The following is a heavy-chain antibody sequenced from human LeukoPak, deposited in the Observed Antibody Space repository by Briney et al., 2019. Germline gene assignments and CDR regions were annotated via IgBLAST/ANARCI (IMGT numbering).Heavy chain of an antibody. D-gene: IGHD5-18*01. V-gene: IGHV4-34*01. CDR1: GGSFSGYY. J-gene: IGHJ6*03. CDR3: ARERGYSYSPRYYYYYYMDV. CDR2: INHSGST. Sequence: SETLPLTCAVYGGSFSGYYWSWIRQPPGKGLEWIGEINHSGSTNYNPSLKSRVTISVDTSKNQFSLKLSSVTAADTAVYYCARERGYSYSPRYYYYYYMDVWGKGTTVTVSS.